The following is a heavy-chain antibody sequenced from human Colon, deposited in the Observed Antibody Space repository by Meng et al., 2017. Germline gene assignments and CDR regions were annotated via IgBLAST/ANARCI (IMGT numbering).Heavy chain of an antibody. CDR1: EFSFSSYE. CDR3: ARANFDFYYFDS. CDR2: VSGSGGTM. V-gene: IGHV3-48*03. J-gene: IGHJ4*01. Sequence: GGSLRLSCVGSEFSFSSYEMTWVRQAPGKGLEWVAYVSGSGGTMYYADSVKGRFTISRDNAKSSLYLQMNSLRAEDTGVYYCARANFDFYYFDSWGHGTQVTVSS.